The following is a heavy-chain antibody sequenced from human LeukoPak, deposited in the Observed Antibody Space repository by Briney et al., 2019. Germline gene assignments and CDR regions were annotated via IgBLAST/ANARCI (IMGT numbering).Heavy chain of an antibody. CDR3: ACPREGIAVAGTMGFDY. J-gene: IGHJ4*02. CDR2: INPSGGST. Sequence: ASVKVSCKASGYTFTSYYMHWVRQAPGQGLEWMGIINPSGGSTSCAQKFQGRVTMTRDTSTSTVYMELSSLRSEDTAVYYCACPREGIAVAGTMGFDYWGQGTLVTVSS. V-gene: IGHV1-46*01. CDR1: GYTFTSYY. D-gene: IGHD6-19*01.